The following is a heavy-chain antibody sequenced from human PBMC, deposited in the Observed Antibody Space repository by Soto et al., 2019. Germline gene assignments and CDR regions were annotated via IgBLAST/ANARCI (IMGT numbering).Heavy chain of an antibody. CDR3: ASAIYFFLTVYFSNGFDP. J-gene: IGHJ5*02. CDR2: MNPNSGNT. D-gene: IGHD3-9*01. CDR1: GYTFTSYD. Sequence: ASVKVSCKASGYTFTSYDINWVRQATGQGLEWMGWMNPNSGNTGYAQKFQGRVTMTRNTSISTAYMELSSLRSEDTAVYYCASAIYFFLTVYFSNGFDPGGKGPLVTVPS. V-gene: IGHV1-8*01.